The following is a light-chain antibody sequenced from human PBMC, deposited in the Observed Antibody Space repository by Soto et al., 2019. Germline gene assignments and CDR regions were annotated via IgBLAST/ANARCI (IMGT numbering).Light chain of an antibody. CDR3: QQSYSRPRT. J-gene: IGKJ1*01. CDR2: TAS. CDR1: LTIGNY. V-gene: IGKV1-39*01. Sequence: DIQMTQSPSSLSASIGDRVTITCRASLTIGNYLNWYQQKPGKAPNLLIYTASSLESGVPSRFSGSGSGTDFTLTIASLQPEDFATYFCQQSYSRPRTFGQGTKVDI.